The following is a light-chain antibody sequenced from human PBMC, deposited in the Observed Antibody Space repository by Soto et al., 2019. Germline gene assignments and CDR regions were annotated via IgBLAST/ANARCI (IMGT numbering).Light chain of an antibody. CDR1: SSDVGGYNY. CDR2: DVS. J-gene: IGLJ1*01. Sequence: QSALTQPASVSGSPGQSITISCTGTSSDVGGYNYVSWYQQHPGKAPKLMIYDVSNRPTRVSNRFSGSKSGNTASLTISGLQSDDEADYYCSSSTTRSTYVFGTGTKLTVL. CDR3: SSSTTRSTYV. V-gene: IGLV2-14*01.